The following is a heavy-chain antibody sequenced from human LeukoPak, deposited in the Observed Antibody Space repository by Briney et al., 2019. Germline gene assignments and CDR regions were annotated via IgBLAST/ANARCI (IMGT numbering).Heavy chain of an antibody. CDR1: GFTFSDYY. V-gene: IGHV3-11*01. D-gene: IGHD1-14*01. CDR2: ISRGGSTI. Sequence: GGSLRLSCAASGFTFSDYYMSWLRQAPGRGLEWVSYISRGGSTIYYADSVKGRFTISRDNARNSLYLQMNSLRAEDTAVYSCARVTQDGMDVWGQGTTVAVSS. J-gene: IGHJ6*02. CDR3: ARVTQDGMDV.